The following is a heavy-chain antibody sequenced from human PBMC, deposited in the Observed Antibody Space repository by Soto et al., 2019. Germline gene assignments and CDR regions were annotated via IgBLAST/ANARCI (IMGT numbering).Heavy chain of an antibody. Sequence: SETLSLTCTVSGDSISAYSWSWVRQPPGKGLEWIGNIHYNGKTKCNPSLKSRVTISVDASKNQFSLRLTSVTAADTAVYYCASRYGLGNYCFDYWGQGTPVTVSS. D-gene: IGHD3-10*01. CDR2: IHYNGKT. J-gene: IGHJ4*02. V-gene: IGHV4-59*01. CDR1: GDSISAYS. CDR3: ASRYGLGNYCFDY.